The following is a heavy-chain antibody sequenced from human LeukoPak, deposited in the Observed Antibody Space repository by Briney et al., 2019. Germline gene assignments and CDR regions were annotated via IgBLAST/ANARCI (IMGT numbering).Heavy chain of an antibody. D-gene: IGHD2-15*01. V-gene: IGHV4-4*07. CDR1: GGSISTYY. CDR2: IYSTVT. J-gene: IGHJ4*02. CDR3: ARAFGRRYCSGDSCYRDFDY. Sequence: SETLSLTCTVSGGSISTYYLSWIRQPAGRGLEWIGRIYSTVTTYNPSLKRRVTMSADTSRNHVSLTLNSVAAADTAVYYCARAFGRRYCSGDSCYRDFDYWGQGTLVTVSS.